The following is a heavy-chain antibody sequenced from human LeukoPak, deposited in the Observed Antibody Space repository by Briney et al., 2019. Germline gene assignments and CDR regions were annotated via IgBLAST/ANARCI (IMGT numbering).Heavy chain of an antibody. CDR3: AREEGMGYCSSTSCWNWFDP. Sequence: PSETLSLTCTVSGGSISSYYWSWIRQPPGKGLEWIGYIYYSGSTNYNPSLKSRVTISVDTSKNQFSLKLSSVTAADTAVYYCAREEGMGYCSSTSCWNWFDPWGQGTLVTVSS. V-gene: IGHV4-59*01. CDR2: IYYSGST. D-gene: IGHD2-2*01. CDR1: GGSISSYY. J-gene: IGHJ5*02.